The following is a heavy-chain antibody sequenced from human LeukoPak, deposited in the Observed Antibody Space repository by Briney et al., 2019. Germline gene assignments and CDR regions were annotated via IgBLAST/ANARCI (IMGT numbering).Heavy chain of an antibody. CDR1: GYSISSGYY. CDR3: ARVVGATEYFQH. V-gene: IGHV4-38-2*02. D-gene: IGHD1-26*01. Sequence: SETLSLTCTVSGYSISSGYYWGWIRQPPGKGLEWIGSIYHSGSTYYNPSLKSRVTISVDTSKNQFSLKLSSVTAADTAVYYCARVVGATEYFQHWGQGTLVTVSS. CDR2: IYHSGST. J-gene: IGHJ1*01.